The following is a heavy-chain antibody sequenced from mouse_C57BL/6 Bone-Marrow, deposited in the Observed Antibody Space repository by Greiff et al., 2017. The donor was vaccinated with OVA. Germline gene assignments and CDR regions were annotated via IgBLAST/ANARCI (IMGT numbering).Heavy chain of an antibody. D-gene: IGHD1-1*01. V-gene: IGHV1-9*01. CDR3: ARRFITTVVYFDY. CDR1: GYTFTGYW. CDR2: ILPGSGST. J-gene: IGHJ2*01. Sequence: QVQLQQSGAELMKPGASVKLSCKATGYTFTGYWIEWVKQRPGHGLEWIGEILPGSGSTNSNEKFKGKATFTAYTSSNTAYMQLSSLTTEDSAIYYCARRFITTVVYFDYWGQGTTLTVSS.